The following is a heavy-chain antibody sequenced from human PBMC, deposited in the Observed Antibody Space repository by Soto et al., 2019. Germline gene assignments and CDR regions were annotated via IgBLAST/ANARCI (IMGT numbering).Heavy chain of an antibody. Sequence: PGGSLRLSCAASGFTFSSYGMHWVRQAPGKGLEWVAVISYDGSNKYYADSVKGRFTISRDNSKNTLYLQMNSLRAEDTAVYYCAKDRSSSWYVNGYYYYGMDVWGQGTTVTVSS. CDR3: AKDRSSSWYVNGYYYYGMDV. J-gene: IGHJ6*02. V-gene: IGHV3-30*18. D-gene: IGHD6-13*01. CDR1: GFTFSSYG. CDR2: ISYDGSNK.